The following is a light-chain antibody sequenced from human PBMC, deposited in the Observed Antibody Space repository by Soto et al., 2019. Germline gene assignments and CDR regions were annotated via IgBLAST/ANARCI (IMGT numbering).Light chain of an antibody. CDR2: DAS. CDR3: QQSYSTPLT. Sequence: DIQMTQSPSTLSASVGDRVTITCPASQSISSWLAWYQQKPGKAPKLLIYDASSLESGVPSRFSGSGSGTDCTLTISSLQPEDVATYYCQQSYSTPLTLGGGTKVDIK. J-gene: IGKJ4*01. V-gene: IGKV1-39*01. CDR1: QSISSW.